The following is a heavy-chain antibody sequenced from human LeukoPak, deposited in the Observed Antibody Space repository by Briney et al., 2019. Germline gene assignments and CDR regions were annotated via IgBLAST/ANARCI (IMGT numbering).Heavy chain of an antibody. D-gene: IGHD3-9*01. CDR3: AKGDPPTYYDILTGQDY. J-gene: IGHJ4*02. Sequence: GGSLRLSCAASGFTFSSYAMSWVRQAPGKGLEWVAGISAGGGSTYYADSVKGRFTISRDNSKNMLYLQLNSLRAEDTVVYYCAKGDPPTYYDILTGQDYWGQGTLVTVSS. CDR1: GFTFSSYA. CDR2: ISAGGGST. V-gene: IGHV3-23*01.